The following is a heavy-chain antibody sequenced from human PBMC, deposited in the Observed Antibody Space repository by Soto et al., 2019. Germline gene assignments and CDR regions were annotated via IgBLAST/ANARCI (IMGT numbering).Heavy chain of an antibody. J-gene: IGHJ4*02. D-gene: IGHD3-22*01. Sequence: SVKVSCKASGGTFSSYAIGWVRQAPGQGLEWMGGIIPIFGSANYAQKFQGRVTITADKSTSTAYMELSSLRSEDTAVYYCADDSSGYYYFDYWGQGTLVTVSS. CDR2: IIPIFGSA. CDR1: GGTFSSYA. V-gene: IGHV1-69*06. CDR3: ADDSSGYYYFDY.